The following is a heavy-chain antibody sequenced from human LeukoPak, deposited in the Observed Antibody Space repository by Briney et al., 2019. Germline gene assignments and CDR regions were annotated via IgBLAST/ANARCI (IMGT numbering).Heavy chain of an antibody. CDR1: GFTFGDYA. D-gene: IGHD1-26*01. CDR2: ISSSSSYI. V-gene: IGHV3-21*01. CDR3: ARDQVGALDY. Sequence: GGSLRLSCTTSGFTFGDYALTWVRQAPGKGLEWVASISSSSSYIYYADSVKGRFTISRDNAKNSLYLQMNSLRLKDKAVYYCARDQVGALDYWGQGTLVTVSS. J-gene: IGHJ4*02.